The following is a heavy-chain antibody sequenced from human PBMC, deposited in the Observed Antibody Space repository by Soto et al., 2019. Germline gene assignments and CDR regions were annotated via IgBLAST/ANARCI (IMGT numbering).Heavy chain of an antibody. J-gene: IGHJ5*02. CDR2: IYNIGST. V-gene: IGHV4-30-4*01. CDR3: ARVTIFGALITTWFDP. CDR1: GGSISSGDYY. D-gene: IGHD3-3*01. Sequence: QLQLQESGPGLVKPSQTLSLTCTVSGGSISSGDYYWNWIRQPPGKGLEWIGYIYNIGSTNYNPSLKSRVTISADRSTTQISLNLDSVTASDTAVYYCARVTIFGALITTWFDPWGQGTLVTVSS.